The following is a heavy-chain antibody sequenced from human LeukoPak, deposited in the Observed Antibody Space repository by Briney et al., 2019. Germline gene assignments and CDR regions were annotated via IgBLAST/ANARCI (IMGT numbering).Heavy chain of an antibody. CDR2: IYHSGST. CDR3: ARHGPIVVVDY. J-gene: IGHJ4*02. D-gene: IGHD2-2*01. V-gene: IGHV4-38-2*01. Sequence: PSETLSLTCAVSGYPISSGYYWGWIRQPPGKGLEWIGSIYHSGSTYYNPSLKSRVTISVDTSKNQFSLKLSSVTAADTAVYYCARHGPIVVVDYWGQGTLATVSS. CDR1: GYPISSGYY.